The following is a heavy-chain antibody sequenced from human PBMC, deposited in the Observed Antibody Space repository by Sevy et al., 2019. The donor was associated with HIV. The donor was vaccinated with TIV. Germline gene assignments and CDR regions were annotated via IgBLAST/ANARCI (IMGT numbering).Heavy chain of an antibody. V-gene: IGHV3-21*01. CDR3: ARPYGSGSWEAFDV. CDR1: GFNFDSYT. CDR2: ISGSSNYI. D-gene: IGHD3-10*01. J-gene: IGHJ3*01. Sequence: GGSLRLSCAASGFNFDSYTMNWVRQAPGQGLEWVSSISGSSNYIYYADSLKGRFTISRDNAKNSVYLQMHSLRVDDTAVYVCARPYGSGSWEAFDVWGQWTVVTVSS.